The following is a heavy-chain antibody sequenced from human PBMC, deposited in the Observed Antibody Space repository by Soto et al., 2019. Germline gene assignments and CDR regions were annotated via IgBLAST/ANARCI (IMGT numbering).Heavy chain of an antibody. CDR1: GFTFSSYA. CDR2: ISSNGGST. Sequence: PGGSLRLSCSASGFTFSSYAMRWVRQAPGKGLEYVSAISSNGGSTYYADSVKGRFTISRDNSKNTLYLQMSSLRAEDTAVYYCARGHEDHQTLYYYYYGMEVWGQGTTVTVSS. J-gene: IGHJ6*02. V-gene: IGHV3-64*04. CDR3: ARGHEDHQTLYYYYYGMEV.